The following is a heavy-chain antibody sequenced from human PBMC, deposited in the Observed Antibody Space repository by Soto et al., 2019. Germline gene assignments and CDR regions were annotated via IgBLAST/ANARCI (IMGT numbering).Heavy chain of an antibody. Sequence: QVQLVQSGAEVKKPGSSVKVSCKASGGTFSSYAISWVRQAPGQGLGWMGGIFPIFGTANYAQKFQGRVTITADKSTSTAYMELSSLRSEDTAVYYCARKDIVVVPAAIHYGMDVWGQGTTVTVSS. D-gene: IGHD2-2*02. CDR3: ARKDIVVVPAAIHYGMDV. CDR2: IFPIFGTA. CDR1: GGTFSSYA. V-gene: IGHV1-69*06. J-gene: IGHJ6*02.